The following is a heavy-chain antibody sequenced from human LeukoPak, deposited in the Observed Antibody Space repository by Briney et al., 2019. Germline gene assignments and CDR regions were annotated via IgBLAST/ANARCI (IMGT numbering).Heavy chain of an antibody. Sequence: GGSLRLSCAVSGLTLSNVWMNWVRQAPGKGLEWVGRIRSRGDGGTADFAAPVKGRFTISRDDSKNTLYLQMNSLTSEDTAVYYCTQGSGQYFDYWGQGTLVTVSS. J-gene: IGHJ4*02. CDR1: GLTLSNVW. CDR2: IRSRGDGGTA. CDR3: TQGSGQYFDY. V-gene: IGHV3-15*07. D-gene: IGHD2-15*01.